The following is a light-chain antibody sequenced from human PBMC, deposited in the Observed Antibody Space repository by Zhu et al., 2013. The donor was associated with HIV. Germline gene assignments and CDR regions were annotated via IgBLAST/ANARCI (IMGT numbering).Light chain of an antibody. CDR3: HQYSSWMYT. Sequence: VMTQSPANLSVSPGEGVTLSCRASQRIRNNYVAWYQQKPGQSPRLLISGTSARAADVPDRFSGSGSGTDFTLTISSLQSEDSATYYCHQYSSWMYTFGQGTRLEIK. J-gene: IGKJ2*01. CDR1: QRIRNN. V-gene: IGKV3-15*01. CDR2: GTS.